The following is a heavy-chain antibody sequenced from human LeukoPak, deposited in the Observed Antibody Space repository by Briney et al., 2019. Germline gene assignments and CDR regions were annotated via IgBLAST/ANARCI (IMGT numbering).Heavy chain of an antibody. CDR1: GGSISSYY. J-gene: IGHJ6*03. V-gene: IGHV4-59*01. CDR2: IYYSGST. Sequence: SETLSLTCTVSGGSISSYYWSWIRQPPGKGLEWIGYIYYSGSTNYNPSLKSRVTISVDTSKNQFSLKLSSVTAADTAVYYCVRETTLPGLYYYYYMDVWGKGTTVTVSS. CDR3: VRETTLPGLYYYYYMDV. D-gene: IGHD1-1*01.